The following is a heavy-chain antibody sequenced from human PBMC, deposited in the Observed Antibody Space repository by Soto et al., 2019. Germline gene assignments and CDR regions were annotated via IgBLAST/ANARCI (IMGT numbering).Heavy chain of an antibody. CDR2: ISGSGGST. Sequence: PGGSLIISWGASGCTFSSYSISWVRQAPGQGLEWVSAISGSGGSTYYADSVKGRFTISRDNAKNSLHLQMNSLRAEDTAVYYCTRDASRDSSARGWFDPWGPGTLVTVSS. CDR1: GCTFSSYS. J-gene: IGHJ5*02. CDR3: TRDASRDSSARGWFDP. V-gene: IGHV3-23*01. D-gene: IGHD6-13*01.